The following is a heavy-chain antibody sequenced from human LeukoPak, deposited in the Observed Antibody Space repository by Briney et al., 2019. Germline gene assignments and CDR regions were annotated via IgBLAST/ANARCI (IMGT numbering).Heavy chain of an antibody. CDR1: GFTFSSYS. V-gene: IGHV3-48*01. CDR3: ARARGYSYGYSDY. J-gene: IGHJ4*02. D-gene: IGHD5-18*01. CDR2: ISSSSSII. Sequence: GGSLRLSCAASGFTFSSYSMNWVRQAPGKGLERVSYISSSSSIIDYADSVKGRLTIPRDNAKNSLYLQMNSLRAEDTAVYYCARARGYSYGYSDYCGQGTLVTVSS.